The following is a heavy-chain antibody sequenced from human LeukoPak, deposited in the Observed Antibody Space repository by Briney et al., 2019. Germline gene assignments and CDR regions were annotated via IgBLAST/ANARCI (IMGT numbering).Heavy chain of an antibody. Sequence: GASVKVSCKASGCTFSSYAISWVRQAPGQGLEWMGRIIPILGIANYAQKFQGRVTITADKSTSTAYMELSSLRSEDTAVYYCARESSGWYFSVCYFDLWGRGTLVTVSS. CDR2: IIPILGIA. D-gene: IGHD6-19*01. J-gene: IGHJ2*01. CDR3: ARESSGWYFSVCYFDL. V-gene: IGHV1-69*04. CDR1: GCTFSSYA.